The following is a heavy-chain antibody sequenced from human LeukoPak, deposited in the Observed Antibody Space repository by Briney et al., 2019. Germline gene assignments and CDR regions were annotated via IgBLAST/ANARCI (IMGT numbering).Heavy chain of an antibody. J-gene: IGHJ4*02. CDR1: GDSVTSGI. Sequence: SQSLSLTCAISGDSVTSGIWNWIRQSPSRGLEWLGRTYHWSKWFNDYAVSVESRMTINADTSRNQFSLQLNSVTPEDTAVYYCARDLHGSRGEFDYWGQGTLVTVSS. V-gene: IGHV6-1*01. CDR3: ARDLHGSRGEFDY. D-gene: IGHD3-16*01. CDR2: TYHWSKWFN.